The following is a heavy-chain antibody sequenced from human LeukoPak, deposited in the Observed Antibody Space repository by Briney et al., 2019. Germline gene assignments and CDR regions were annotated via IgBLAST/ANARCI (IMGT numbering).Heavy chain of an antibody. V-gene: IGHV3-30*18. Sequence: PRGSLRLSCAASGFTFSSSGIHWGPQAPGKGRGWVALISYDGSNQYYADSVKGRFTISRDNSKNTLYLQMNSLRAEDTAVYYCAKGYYYDSSGYYQHFDHWGQGTLVTVSS. CDR1: GFTFSSSG. CDR3: AKGYYYDSSGYYQHFDH. CDR2: ISYDGSNQ. D-gene: IGHD3-22*01. J-gene: IGHJ4*02.